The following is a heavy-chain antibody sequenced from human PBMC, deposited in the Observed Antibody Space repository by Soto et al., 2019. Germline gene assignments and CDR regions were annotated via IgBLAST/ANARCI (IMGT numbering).Heavy chain of an antibody. CDR1: GATFSSYA. D-gene: IGHD3-9*01. CDR3: ARDLAKRYFARHNYCCMDV. V-gene: IGHV1-69*10. CDR2: IIPILGTA. Sequence: SVKVSCKASGATFSSYAISWVRQAPGQGLEWMGGIIPILGTANYAQKFQGRVTITADKSTSTAYMELSSLRSEDTAVYYCARDLAKRYFARHNYCCMDVWGQGTTVTVS. J-gene: IGHJ6*02.